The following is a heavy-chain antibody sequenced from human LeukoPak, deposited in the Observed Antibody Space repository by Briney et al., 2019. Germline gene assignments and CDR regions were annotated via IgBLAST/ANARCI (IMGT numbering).Heavy chain of an antibody. Sequence: GGSLRLSCAASGFTFSSYAMHWVRQAPGKGLEWVAVISYDGSNKYYADSVKGRFTISRDNSKNTLYLQMNSLRAEDTALYYCAKEGSGSYWYFDLWGRGTLVTVSS. D-gene: IGHD1-26*01. CDR1: GFTFSSYA. V-gene: IGHV3-30*04. CDR2: ISYDGSNK. J-gene: IGHJ2*01. CDR3: AKEGSGSYWYFDL.